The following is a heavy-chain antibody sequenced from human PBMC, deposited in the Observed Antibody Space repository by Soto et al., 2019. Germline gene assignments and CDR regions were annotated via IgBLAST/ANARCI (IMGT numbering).Heavy chain of an antibody. J-gene: IGHJ6*02. V-gene: IGHV1-69*06. CDR2: IIPIFGTA. CDR3: ARACDFWSGSRGPYYYGMDV. CDR1: GGTFSSYA. Sequence: AASVKVSCKASGGTFSSYAISWVRQAPGQGLEWMGGIIPIFGTANYAQKFQGRVTITADKSTSTAYMELSSLRSEDTAVYYCARACDFWSGSRGPYYYGMDVWGQGTTVTVSS. D-gene: IGHD3-3*01.